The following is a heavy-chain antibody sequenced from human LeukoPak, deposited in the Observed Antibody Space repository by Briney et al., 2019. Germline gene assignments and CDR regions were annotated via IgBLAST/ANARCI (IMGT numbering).Heavy chain of an antibody. CDR1: GYTFTSYA. CDR2: INTNTGNP. Sequence: ASVKVSCKASGYTFTSYAMNWVRQAPGQGLEWMGWINTNTGNPTYAQGFTGRFVFSLDTSVSTAYLQISSLKAEDTAVYYCAREGGYDILTGAKYFDYWGQGTLVTVSS. V-gene: IGHV7-4-1*02. CDR3: AREGGYDILTGAKYFDY. J-gene: IGHJ4*02. D-gene: IGHD3-9*01.